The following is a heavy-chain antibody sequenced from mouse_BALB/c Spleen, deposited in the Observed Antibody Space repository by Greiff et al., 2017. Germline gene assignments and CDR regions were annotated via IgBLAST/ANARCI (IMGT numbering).Heavy chain of an antibody. J-gene: IGHJ4*01. Sequence: VQLQQSGAELVKPGASVKLSCTASGFNIKDTYMHWVKQRPEQGLEWIGRIDPANGNTKYDPKFQGKATITADTSSNTAYLQLSSLTSEDTAVYYCARYYDYADYYAMDYWGQGTSVTVSS. CDR2: IDPANGNT. CDR3: ARYYDYADYYAMDY. D-gene: IGHD2-4*01. CDR1: GFNIKDTY. V-gene: IGHV14-3*02.